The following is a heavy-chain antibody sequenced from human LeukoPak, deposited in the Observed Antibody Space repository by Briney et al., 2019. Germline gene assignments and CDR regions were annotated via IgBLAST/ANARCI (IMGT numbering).Heavy chain of an antibody. Sequence: SVKGRFTISRDNAKNSVYLQMNSLRAEDTAVYYCVRDPSYSSGWYPYFFDYWGQGTLVTVSS. V-gene: IGHV3-48*01. CDR3: VRDPSYSSGWYPYFFDY. J-gene: IGHJ4*02. D-gene: IGHD6-13*01.